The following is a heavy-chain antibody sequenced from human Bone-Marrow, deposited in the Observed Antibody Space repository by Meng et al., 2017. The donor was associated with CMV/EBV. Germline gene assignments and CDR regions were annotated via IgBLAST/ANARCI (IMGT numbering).Heavy chain of an antibody. V-gene: IGHV3-23*03. CDR1: GFTFSSYA. CDR2: IYSGGST. J-gene: IGHJ4*02. CDR3: ARVGGSHYADY. D-gene: IGHD1-26*01. Sequence: GGSLRLSCAASGFTFSSYAMSWVRQAPGKGLEWVSVIYSGGSTYYADSVKGRFTISRDNSKNTLYLQMNSLKTEDTAVYYCARVGGSHYADYWGQGTLVTVSS.